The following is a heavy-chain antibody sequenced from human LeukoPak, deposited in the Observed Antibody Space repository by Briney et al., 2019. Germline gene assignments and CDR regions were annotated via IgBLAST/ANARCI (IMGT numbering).Heavy chain of an antibody. J-gene: IGHJ4*02. CDR2: IYSLGIT. CDR1: RFNFNIYS. V-gene: IGHV3-53*01. D-gene: IGHD3-10*01. CDR3: ARARLWFGELNYYYFDS. Sequence: GGSLRLSCRASRFNFNIYSMNWVRQAPGKGLEWVSIIYSLGITYYADSLRGRFTISRDNSKNTVYLQMNSLRVEDTAVYYCARARLWFGELNYYYFDSWGQGTLVAVSS.